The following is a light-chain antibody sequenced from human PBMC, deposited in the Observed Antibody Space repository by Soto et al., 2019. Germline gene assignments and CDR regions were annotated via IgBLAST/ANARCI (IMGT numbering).Light chain of an antibody. CDR1: TGAVTSGYY. J-gene: IGLJ3*02. CDR2: STT. CDR3: LLSYGGAQV. V-gene: IGLV7-43*01. Sequence: QTVVTQERSLTVSPGGTVTLSCASSTGAVTSGYYPNWFQQKPGQAPRPLIYSTTNKHSWTPARFSGSLLGGKAALTLSGVQPEDEAEYYCLLSYGGAQVFGGGTKLTVL.